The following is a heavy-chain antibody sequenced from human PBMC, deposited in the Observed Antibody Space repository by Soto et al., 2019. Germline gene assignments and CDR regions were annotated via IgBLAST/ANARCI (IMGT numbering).Heavy chain of an antibody. J-gene: IGHJ6*02. V-gene: IGHV1-3*01. Sequence: ASVKVSCKASGYTFTSYAMHWVRQAPGQRLEWMGWINAGNGNTKYSQKFQGRVTITRDTSASTAYMELSSLRSEDTAVYYCARGARYCSGGSCYSRYYYYVMDFWGQGTTVTVSS. CDR3: ARGARYCSGGSCYSRYYYYVMDF. CDR1: GYTFTSYA. D-gene: IGHD2-15*01. CDR2: INAGNGNT.